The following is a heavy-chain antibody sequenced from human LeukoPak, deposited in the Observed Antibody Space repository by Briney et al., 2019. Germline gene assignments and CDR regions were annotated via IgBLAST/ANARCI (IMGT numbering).Heavy chain of an antibody. Sequence: GGSLRLSCAASGFTFSGCAMHWVRQASGKGLEWVGRIKSIGNSYATEYAASVKGRFTISRDDSKSTAYLQMNSLRAEDTAVYYCAKDRSGSYGTPDDYWGQGTLVTVSS. CDR2: IKSIGNSYAT. J-gene: IGHJ4*02. CDR1: GFTFSGCA. V-gene: IGHV3-73*01. CDR3: AKDRSGSYGTPDDY. D-gene: IGHD1-26*01.